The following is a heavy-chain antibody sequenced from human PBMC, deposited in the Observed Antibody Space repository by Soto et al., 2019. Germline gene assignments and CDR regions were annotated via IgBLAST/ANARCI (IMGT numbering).Heavy chain of an antibody. V-gene: IGHV1-69*01. CDR3: ARDRATVTTSSRGYNWFDP. CDR1: GGSFSIYA. CDR2: IIPIFGTA. J-gene: IGHJ5*02. Sequence: SVQVSCKASGGSFSIYAGSWGRQAPGQRLEWMGGIIPIFGTANYAQKFQGRVTITADESTSTAYMELSSLRSEDTAVYYCARDRATVTTSSRGYNWFDPWGQGTLVTVSS. D-gene: IGHD4-4*01.